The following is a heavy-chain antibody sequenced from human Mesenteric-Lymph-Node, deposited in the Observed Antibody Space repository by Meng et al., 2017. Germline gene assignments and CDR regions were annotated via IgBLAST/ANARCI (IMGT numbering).Heavy chain of an antibody. J-gene: IGHJ4*02. D-gene: IGHD6-13*01. CDR3: AKDRYSSSWYGPGGVDY. Sequence: GESLKISCAASGFTFSSYAMSWVRQAPGKGLEWVSAISGSGGSTYYADSVKGRFTISRDNSKNTLYLQMNSLRAEDTAVYYCAKDRYSSSWYGPGGVDYWGQGTLVTVSS. V-gene: IGHV3-23*01. CDR1: GFTFSSYA. CDR2: ISGSGGST.